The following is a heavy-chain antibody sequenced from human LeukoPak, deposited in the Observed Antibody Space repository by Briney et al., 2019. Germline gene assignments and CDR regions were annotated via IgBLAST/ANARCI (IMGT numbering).Heavy chain of an antibody. CDR1: GFTFSSYW. V-gene: IGHV3-74*01. CDR2: IKGDGSST. Sequence: PGGCLRLSCVASGFTFSSYWMHWVRQVPGKGLVWVSHIKGDGSSTIYADSVKGRFTISRDNSKNTLFLQMNSRRAEDTAVYYCARGGVSRPTLYDYWGQGTLVTVSS. D-gene: IGHD2-15*01. J-gene: IGHJ4*02. CDR3: ARGGVSRPTLYDY.